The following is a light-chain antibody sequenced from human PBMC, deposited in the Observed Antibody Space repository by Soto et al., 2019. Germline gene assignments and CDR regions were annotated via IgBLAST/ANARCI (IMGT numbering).Light chain of an antibody. Sequence: QSVLTQPRSVSGSPGQSVTISCTGTSSDVGGYNYVSWYQQHPGKAPKLMIYDVSKRPSGVPDRFSGSKSGNAASLTISGLQAEDDADYYCCSYGGSYTYVFGTGTKLTVL. CDR1: SSDVGGYNY. J-gene: IGLJ1*01. CDR3: CSYGGSYTYV. V-gene: IGLV2-11*01. CDR2: DVS.